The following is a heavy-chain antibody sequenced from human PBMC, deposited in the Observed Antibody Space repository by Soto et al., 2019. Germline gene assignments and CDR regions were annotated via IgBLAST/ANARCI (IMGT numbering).Heavy chain of an antibody. CDR2: ISYNVRT. Sequence: SETMSLTCTVSGDSISSSSYFWAWIRRSPGKGLEWIATISYNVRTYYNPSLKSRVTISVDTSKNQFSLKLSSVTAADTAVYYCSISFFTLLAMATNCLDPSGQPPLVSVPS. CDR3: SISFFTLLAMATNCLDP. V-gene: IGHV4-39*07. J-gene: IGHJ5*02. CDR1: GDSISSSSYF. D-gene: IGHD5-12*01.